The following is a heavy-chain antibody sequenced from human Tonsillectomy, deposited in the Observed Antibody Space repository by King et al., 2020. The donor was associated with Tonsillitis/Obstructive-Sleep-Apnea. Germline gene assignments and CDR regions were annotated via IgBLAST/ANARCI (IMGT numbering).Heavy chain of an antibody. D-gene: IGHD2-21*01. CDR1: GFTFSSYA. Sequence: VQLVESGGGVVQPGRSLRLSCAASGFTFSSYAMHWVRQAPGKGLEWVAVIVYDGSNKNYADSVKGRFNISRDDSKNTLYLQMNSLRAEDTAVYDCAGDYSDYWGQGTLVTVSS. J-gene: IGHJ4*02. CDR3: AGDYSDY. CDR2: IVYDGSNK. V-gene: IGHV3-30*01.